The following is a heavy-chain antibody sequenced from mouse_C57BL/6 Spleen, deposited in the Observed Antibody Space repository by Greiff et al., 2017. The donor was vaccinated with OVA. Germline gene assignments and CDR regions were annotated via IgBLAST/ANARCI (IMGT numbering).Heavy chain of an antibody. D-gene: IGHD2-3*01. V-gene: IGHV14-2*01. CDR2: IDPEDGET. CDR3: ARGDDGPLAWFAY. CDR1: GFNIKDYY. Sequence: VQLKESGAELVKPGASVKLSCTASGFNIKDYYMHWVKQRTEQGLEWIGRIDPEDGETKYAPKFQGKATITADTSSNTAYLQLSSLTSEDTAVYYCARGDDGPLAWFAYWGQGTLVTVSA. J-gene: IGHJ3*01.